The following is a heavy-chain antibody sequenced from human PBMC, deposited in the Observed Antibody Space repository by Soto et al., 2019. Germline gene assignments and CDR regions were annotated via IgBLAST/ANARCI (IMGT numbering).Heavy chain of an antibody. Sequence: EMQLVESGGGLVQRGGSLRLSCAASGLRFSTYSMNWVRQAPGKGLEWIAYITFGSTTTFYADSVKGRFTISSDDAKNSLYRQMNSRRDEDKSVYYCARDNGIEGSFDPWGQGTLITVSS. CDR2: ITFGSTTT. V-gene: IGHV3-48*02. CDR1: GLRFSTYS. J-gene: IGHJ5*02. CDR3: ARDNGIEGSFDP.